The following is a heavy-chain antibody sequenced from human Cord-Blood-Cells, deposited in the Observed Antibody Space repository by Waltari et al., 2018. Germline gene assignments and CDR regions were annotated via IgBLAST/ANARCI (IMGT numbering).Heavy chain of an antibody. D-gene: IGHD6-13*01. V-gene: IGHV4-34*01. CDR2: INHSGST. J-gene: IGHJ4*02. CDR1: GGSFSGYY. CDR3: ARTQQLSPFEY. Sequence: QVELQQWGAGLLKPSETLSLTCAVYGGSFSGYYWSWIRQPPGKGLEWIGEINHSGSTNYNPSLKSRVTISVDTSKNQFSLKLSSVTAADTAVYYCARTQQLSPFEYWGQGTLVTVSS.